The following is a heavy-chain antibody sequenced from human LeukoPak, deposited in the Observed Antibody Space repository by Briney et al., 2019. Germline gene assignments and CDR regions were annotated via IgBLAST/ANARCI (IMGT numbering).Heavy chain of an antibody. CDR2: IYRNVNT. J-gene: IGHJ4*02. CDR3: AKPGSDPYSSGWYLDY. D-gene: IGHD6-19*01. CDR1: GGSISSGSYY. V-gene: IGHV4-61*02. Sequence: PSETLSLTCTVSGGSISSGSYYWSWIRQPAGKGLEWIGRIYRNVNTNYNPSLKSRVTISVDTSKNQFSLKLSSVTAADTAVYYCAKPGSDPYSSGWYLDYWGQGTLVTVSS.